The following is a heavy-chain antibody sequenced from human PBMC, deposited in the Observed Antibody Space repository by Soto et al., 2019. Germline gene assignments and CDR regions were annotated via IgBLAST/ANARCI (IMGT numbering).Heavy chain of an antibody. V-gene: IGHV3-30*18. J-gene: IGHJ3*02. CDR1: GFTFRSYG. CDR2: ISYDGSNK. D-gene: IGHD1-26*01. Sequence: GGSLRLSCAASGFTFRSYGMHWVRQAPAKGLEWVAVISYDGSNKYYADSVKGRFTISRDNSKNTLYLQMNSLRDEDTAVYSCAQGGVGPTSNDFDIWGQGTMLTVS. CDR3: AQGGVGPTSNDFDI.